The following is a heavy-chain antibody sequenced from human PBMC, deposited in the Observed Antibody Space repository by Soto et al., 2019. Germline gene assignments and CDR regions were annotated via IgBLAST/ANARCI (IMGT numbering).Heavy chain of an antibody. D-gene: IGHD4-4*01. J-gene: IGHJ4*02. CDR3: VTSSNYCWDY. Sequence: EVQLVESGGGLVQPGESLRLSCAASGLTFSTYWMSWVRQAPGKGLEWVAHIKQDGSEKYYVESVKGRFTISRDNAKNSLFLQMNSLRAEDTAVYYCVTSSNYCWDYWGQGTLVAVSS. CDR2: IKQDGSEK. V-gene: IGHV3-7*01. CDR1: GLTFSTYW.